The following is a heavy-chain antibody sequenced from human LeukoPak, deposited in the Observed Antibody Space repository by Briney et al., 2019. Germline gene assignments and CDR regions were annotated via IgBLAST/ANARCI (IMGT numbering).Heavy chain of an antibody. D-gene: IGHD5-18*01. J-gene: IGHJ4*02. CDR3: ARGYTYGPYYFDC. CDR1: GFTVSSNY. V-gene: IGHV3-53*01. Sequence: GGSLRLSCAASGFTVSSNYMSWVRQAPGKGLEWVSVIYSGGSTYYADSVKCRFTISRDNSKNTLYLQMNSLRAEDTAVYYCARGYTYGPYYFDCWGQGTLVTVSS. CDR2: IYSGGST.